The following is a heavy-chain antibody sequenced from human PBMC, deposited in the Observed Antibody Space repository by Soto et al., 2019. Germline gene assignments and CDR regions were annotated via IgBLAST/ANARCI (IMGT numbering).Heavy chain of an antibody. CDR3: ARDSSGYYWFDP. D-gene: IGHD3-22*01. Sequence: SETLSLTCAVSGFSISSGYFWGWIRQPPGKGPEWLGSIYHSGTTYYNPSVKGRVTISVDTSKNQFSLKMSSVTAADTAVHYCARDSSGYYWFDPWGQGTLVTVSS. V-gene: IGHV4-38-2*02. CDR1: GFSISSGYF. J-gene: IGHJ5*02. CDR2: IYHSGTT.